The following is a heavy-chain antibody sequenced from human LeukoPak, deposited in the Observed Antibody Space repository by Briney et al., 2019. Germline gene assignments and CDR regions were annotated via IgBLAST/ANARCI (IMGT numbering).Heavy chain of an antibody. J-gene: IGHJ4*02. Sequence: SETLSLTCTVSGGSISSYYWSWIRQPPGKGLEWIGYIYYSGSTNYNPSLKSRVTISVDTSKNQFSLKLSSVTAADTAVYYCARSTGVLRYDYWGQGTLVTVSS. CDR2: IYYSGST. CDR1: GGSISSYY. V-gene: IGHV4-59*01. CDR3: ARSTGVLRYDY. D-gene: IGHD3-9*01.